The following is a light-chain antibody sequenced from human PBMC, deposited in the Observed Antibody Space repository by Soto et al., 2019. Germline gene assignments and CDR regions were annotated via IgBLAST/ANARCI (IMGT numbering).Light chain of an antibody. V-gene: IGKV2-28*01. CDR1: QNLLHSNGYNY. Sequence: MGMRQTALYMPVKGGEAASIACPFSQNLLHSNGYNYLDWYLQKPGQSPQLLIYLGSNRASGVPDRFSGSGSGTDFTLKISRVEAEDVGVYYCMQALQTPLTAAQGARLEI. CDR2: LGS. J-gene: IGKJ5*01. CDR3: MQALQTPLT.